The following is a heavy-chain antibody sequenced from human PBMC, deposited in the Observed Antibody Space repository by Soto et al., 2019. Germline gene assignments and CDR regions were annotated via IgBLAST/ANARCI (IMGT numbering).Heavy chain of an antibody. V-gene: IGHV5-51*01. CDR2: IYPGDSNT. J-gene: IGHJ3*02. Sequence: PGESLKISCKGSGYRFTSYWIGWVRQKPGKGLEWMGIIYPGDSNTRYSPSFQGQVIISADKSNSTAYLQWSSLKASDTAMYYCASSGTVEWEPLEWAFDIWGQGTMVTVSS. CDR1: GYRFTSYW. D-gene: IGHD1-26*01. CDR3: ASSGTVEWEPLEWAFDI.